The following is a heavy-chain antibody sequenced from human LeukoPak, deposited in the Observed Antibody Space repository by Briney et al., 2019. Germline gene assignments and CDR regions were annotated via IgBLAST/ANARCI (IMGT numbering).Heavy chain of an antibody. V-gene: IGHV4-61*08. CDR3: ARGGSYYDFWSGYYDYYYYMDV. CDR2: IYYSGST. Sequence: PSETLSLTCTVSGGSISSRGYYWSWIRQPPGKGLEWIGYIYYSGSTNYNPSLKSRVTISVDTSKNQFSLRLTSVTAADTAVYYCARGGSYYDFWSGYYDYYYYMDVWGKGTTVTVSS. J-gene: IGHJ6*03. CDR1: GGSISSRGYY. D-gene: IGHD3-3*01.